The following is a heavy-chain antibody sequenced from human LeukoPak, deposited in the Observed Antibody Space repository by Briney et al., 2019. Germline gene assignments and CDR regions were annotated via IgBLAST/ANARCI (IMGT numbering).Heavy chain of an antibody. CDR3: ARGGYSSGWYPGANGDYFDY. D-gene: IGHD6-19*01. V-gene: IGHV4-34*01. CDR1: GFTFSDYY. Sequence: GSLRLSCAASGFTFSDYYMSWIRQPPGKGLEWIGEINHSGSTNYNPSLKSRVTISVDTSKNQFSLKLSSVTAADTAVYYCARGGYSSGWYPGANGDYFDYWGQGTLVTVSS. J-gene: IGHJ4*02. CDR2: INHSGST.